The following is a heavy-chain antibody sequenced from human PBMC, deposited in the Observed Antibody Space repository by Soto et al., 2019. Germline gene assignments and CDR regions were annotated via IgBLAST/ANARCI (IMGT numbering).Heavy chain of an antibody. Sequence: PGGSLRLSCAASGFTFSSYSMNWVRQAPGKGLEWVSSISSSSSYIYYADSVKGRFTISRDNAKNSLYLQMNSLRAEDTAVYYCARLAAIAAPGGYYYYYMAVWGKGTTVTVSS. CDR3: ARLAAIAAPGGYYYYYMAV. CDR1: GFTFSSYS. J-gene: IGHJ6*03. V-gene: IGHV3-21*01. D-gene: IGHD6-13*01. CDR2: ISSSSSYI.